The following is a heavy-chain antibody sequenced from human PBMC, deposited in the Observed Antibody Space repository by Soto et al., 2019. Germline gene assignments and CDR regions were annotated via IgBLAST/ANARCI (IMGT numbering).Heavy chain of an antibody. Sequence: QVQLVQSGAEVKKPGSSVKVSCKASGGTFSSYAISWVRQAPGQGLEWMGGIIPIFGTANYAQKFQGRVTITADESTSTAYMELSSLRSEDTAVYYCARDLGNSSGWYRDACDIWGQGTMVTVSS. D-gene: IGHD6-19*01. V-gene: IGHV1-69*12. CDR2: IIPIFGTA. CDR3: ARDLGNSSGWYRDACDI. CDR1: GGTFSSYA. J-gene: IGHJ3*02.